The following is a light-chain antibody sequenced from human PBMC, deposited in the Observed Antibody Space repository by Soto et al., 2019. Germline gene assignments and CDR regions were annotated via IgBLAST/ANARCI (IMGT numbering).Light chain of an antibody. J-gene: IGLJ1*01. V-gene: IGLV2-14*01. CDR2: DVS. Sequence: QSVRTKPASVSGSPGQSIPISCPGTSSDVGGYNYVSWYQQHPGKAPKLMIYDVSNRPSGVSNRFSGSKSGNTASLTISGLQAEDEADYYCSSYTSSSTLYVFGTGTKVTVL. CDR1: SSDVGGYNY. CDR3: SSYTSSSTLYV.